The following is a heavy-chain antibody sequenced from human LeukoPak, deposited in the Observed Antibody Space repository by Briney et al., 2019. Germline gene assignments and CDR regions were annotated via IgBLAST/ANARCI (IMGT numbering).Heavy chain of an antibody. D-gene: IGHD6-19*01. V-gene: IGHV1-18*01. CDR3: ARSAPQWLVPNFDY. CDR1: GYTFTSYG. J-gene: IGHJ4*02. Sequence: GASVKVSCKASGYTFTSYGISWVRQAPGQGLEWMGWISAYKGNTNYAQNLQGRVTMTTDTSTSTAYMELRSQRSDDTAVYYCARSAPQWLVPNFDYWGQGTLVTVSS. CDR2: ISAYKGNT.